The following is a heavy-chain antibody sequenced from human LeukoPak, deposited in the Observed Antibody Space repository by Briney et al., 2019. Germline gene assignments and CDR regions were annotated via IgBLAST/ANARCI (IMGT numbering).Heavy chain of an antibody. CDR3: VVVVAGRFDY. CDR1: GYTFTSYY. V-gene: IGHV1-46*01. J-gene: IGHJ4*02. CDR2: INPSGGST. Sequence: ASVKVSCKASGYTFTSYYMHWVRQAPGQGLEWMGIINPSGGSTSYAQEFQGRATMTRDTSTSTVYMELSSLRSEDTAVYYCVVVVAGRFDYWGQGTLVTVSS. D-gene: IGHD2-15*01.